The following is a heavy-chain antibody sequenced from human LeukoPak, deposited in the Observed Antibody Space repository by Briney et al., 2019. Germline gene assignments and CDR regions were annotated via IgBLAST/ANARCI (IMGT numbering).Heavy chain of an antibody. Sequence: ASVKVSCKASGYTFTGYYMHWVRQAPGQGLEWMGWINPNSGGTNYAQKFQGRVTMTRDTSISTAYMELSRLRSDDTAVYYCARSSSSRMDAFDIWGQGTMVTVSS. D-gene: IGHD6-6*01. CDR2: INPNSGGT. V-gene: IGHV1-2*02. J-gene: IGHJ3*02. CDR1: GYTFTGYY. CDR3: ARSSSSRMDAFDI.